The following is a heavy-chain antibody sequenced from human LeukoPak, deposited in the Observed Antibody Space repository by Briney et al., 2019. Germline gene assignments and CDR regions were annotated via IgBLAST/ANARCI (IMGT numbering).Heavy chain of an antibody. CDR3: VRGGLYYDKSGYTDFDY. CDR2: ISYDGSDK. Sequence: GMSLRLSCAASGFTFTDYIMNWVRQAPGKGLEWVAAISYDGSDKHYGDSVKGRFTISRDNSKNTLYLQMSSLRAEDTAVYYCVRGGLYYDKSGYTDFDYWGQGTLVTVSS. CDR1: GFTFTDYI. V-gene: IGHV3-30*04. J-gene: IGHJ4*02. D-gene: IGHD3-22*01.